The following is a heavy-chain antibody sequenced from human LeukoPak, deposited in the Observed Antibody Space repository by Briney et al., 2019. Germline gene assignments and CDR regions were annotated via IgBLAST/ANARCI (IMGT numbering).Heavy chain of an antibody. Sequence: PSETLSLTCNVSGYSISSGYYWGWIRQPPGKGLEWIGSIYHSGSTYYNPSLKSRVTISVDTSKNQFSLKLSSVTAADTAVYYCARDLGNYYDSSGYYYGGAFDIWGQGTMVTVSS. CDR3: ARDLGNYYDSSGYYYGGAFDI. J-gene: IGHJ3*02. CDR1: GYSISSGYY. V-gene: IGHV4-38-2*02. CDR2: IYHSGST. D-gene: IGHD3-22*01.